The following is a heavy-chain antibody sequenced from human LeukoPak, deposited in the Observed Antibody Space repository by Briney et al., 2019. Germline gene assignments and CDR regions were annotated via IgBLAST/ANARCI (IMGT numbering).Heavy chain of an antibody. CDR3: ALSSDSSGYSHDAFDI. V-gene: IGHV3-66*02. J-gene: IGHJ3*02. D-gene: IGHD3-22*01. Sequence: PGGSLRLSCAASGFTVSVNYMSWVRQAPGKGLEWVSVLYSGDSTYYADSEKGRFTISRDNSKNTLYLQMNSLRPEDTAVYYCALSSDSSGYSHDAFDIWGQGTMVTVSS. CDR1: GFTVSVNY. CDR2: LYSGDST.